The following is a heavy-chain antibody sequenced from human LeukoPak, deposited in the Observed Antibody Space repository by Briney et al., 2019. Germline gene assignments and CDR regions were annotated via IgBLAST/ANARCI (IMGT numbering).Heavy chain of an antibody. CDR1: GGSISSSSYY. CDR3: ARHAYDSSGYYLPYYYYYGMDV. Sequence: SETLSLTCTVSGGSISSSSYYWSWIRQPPGKGLEWIGYIYYSGSTNYNPSLKSRVTISVDTSKNQFSLKLSSVTAADTAVYYCARHAYDSSGYYLPYYYYYGMDVWGQGTTVTVSS. V-gene: IGHV4-61*05. D-gene: IGHD3-22*01. CDR2: IYYSGST. J-gene: IGHJ6*02.